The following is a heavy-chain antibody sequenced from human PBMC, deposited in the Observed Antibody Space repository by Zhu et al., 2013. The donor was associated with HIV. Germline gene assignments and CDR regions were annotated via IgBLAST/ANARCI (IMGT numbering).Heavy chain of an antibody. Sequence: QVQLVQSGAEVKKPGSSVKVSCKASGGTFSSYAISWVRQAPGQGLEWMGGIIPIFGTANYAQKFQGRVTITADKSTSTAYMELSSLRSEDTAVYYCARDRFSHIVVVPAANGDYYYGMDVWGQGTTVTVSS. CDR3: ARDRFSHIVVVPAANGDYYYGMDV. D-gene: IGHD2-2*01. J-gene: IGHJ6*02. CDR1: GGTFSSYA. CDR2: IIPIFGTA. V-gene: IGHV1-69*06.